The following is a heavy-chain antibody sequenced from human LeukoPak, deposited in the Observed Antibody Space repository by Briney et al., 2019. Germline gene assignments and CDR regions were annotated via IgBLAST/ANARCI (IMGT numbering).Heavy chain of an antibody. CDR2: LSHDGTNK. Sequence: GRSLRLSCAASGFTFSTYGMHWVRQAPGKGREWWAVLSHDGTNKYYADSVKGRFTISRDNSKNTLYLQMNSLRAEDTAVYYCASGFLRNWYYLGDYWGQGTLVTVSS. J-gene: IGHJ4*02. CDR1: GFTFSTYG. D-gene: IGHD3-16*01. CDR3: ASGFLRNWYYLGDY. V-gene: IGHV3-30*03.